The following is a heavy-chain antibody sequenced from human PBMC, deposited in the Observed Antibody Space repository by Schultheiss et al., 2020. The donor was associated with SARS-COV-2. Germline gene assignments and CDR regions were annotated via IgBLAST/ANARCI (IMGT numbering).Heavy chain of an antibody. J-gene: IGHJ6*03. CDR2: INPNSGGT. D-gene: IGHD5-12*01. CDR1: GYTFTGYY. V-gene: IGHV1-2*02. Sequence: ASVKVSCKASGYTFTGYYMHWVRQAPGQGLEWMGWINPNSGGTNYAQKFQGRVTMTRDTSISTAYMELSRLRSDDTAVYYCARDRGVDIVATTHYYYYYYIDVWGKGTTVTVSS. CDR3: ARDRGVDIVATTHYYYYYYIDV.